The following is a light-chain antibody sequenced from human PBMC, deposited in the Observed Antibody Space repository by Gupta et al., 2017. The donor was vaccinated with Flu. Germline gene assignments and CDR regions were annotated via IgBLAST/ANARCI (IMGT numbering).Light chain of an antibody. CDR1: QGISNY. J-gene: IGKJ1*01. V-gene: IGKV1-27*01. CDR3: QRYNSALTWT. Sequence: SSLSASVGDRVTITCRASQGISNYLAWYKQKPGQGPRLLIYAASTLQSGVPSRFSGSGYGTDCTLSISSRQPEDVAAYYCQRYNSALTWTFGQGTKVEIK. CDR2: AAS.